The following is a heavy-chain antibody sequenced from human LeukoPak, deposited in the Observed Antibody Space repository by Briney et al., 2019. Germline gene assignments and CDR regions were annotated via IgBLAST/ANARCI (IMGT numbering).Heavy chain of an antibody. Sequence: GVSLRLSCAASGFTFNKFAMSWVRQAPGQGLDWVSSISGSADSTYYADSVKGRFTISRDNSKNTLFLLMNIPRAEDTAVYFCARDDGKGSKDFEFDYWGQGIRVTVSS. CDR3: ARDDGKGSKDFEFDY. V-gene: IGHV3-23*01. D-gene: IGHD1-14*01. CDR1: GFTFNKFA. J-gene: IGHJ4*02. CDR2: ISGSADST.